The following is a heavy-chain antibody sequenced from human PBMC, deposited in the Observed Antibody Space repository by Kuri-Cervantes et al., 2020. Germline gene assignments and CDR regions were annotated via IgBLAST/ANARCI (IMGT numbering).Heavy chain of an antibody. Sequence: SVKVSCKASGYTFTSYDINWVRQATGQGLEWMGGIILIFGTANYAQKFQGRVTITADESTSTAYMELSSLRSEDTAVYYCARDLRDGYNLWGQGTLVTVSS. J-gene: IGHJ4*02. V-gene: IGHV1-69*13. D-gene: IGHD5-24*01. CDR2: IILIFGTA. CDR3: ARDLRDGYNL. CDR1: GYTFTSYD.